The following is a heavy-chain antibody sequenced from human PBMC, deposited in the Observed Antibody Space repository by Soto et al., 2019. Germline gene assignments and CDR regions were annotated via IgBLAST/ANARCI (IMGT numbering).Heavy chain of an antibody. J-gene: IGHJ6*02. CDR2: ISAYNGNT. Sequence: QVQLVQSGAEVKKPGASVKVSCKASGYTFTSYGISWVRQAPGQGLEWMGWISAYNGNTNYAQKLQGRVTMTTDTATSTAYMELRSLRSDDTAVYYCARDQGVVGATRKRGMDVWGQGTTVTVSS. D-gene: IGHD1-26*01. CDR1: GYTFTSYG. CDR3: ARDQGVVGATRKRGMDV. V-gene: IGHV1-18*04.